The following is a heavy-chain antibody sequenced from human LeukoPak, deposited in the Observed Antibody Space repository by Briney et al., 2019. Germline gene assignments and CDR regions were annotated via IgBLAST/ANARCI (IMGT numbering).Heavy chain of an antibody. CDR1: GFTLSSYV. CDR2: ISSDGSNK. J-gene: IGHJ4*02. D-gene: IGHD3-3*01. V-gene: IGHV3-30*04. Sequence: GGSQRLSCAASGFTLSSYVMHWVRQAPGKGLECVAVISSDGSNKYYADSVKGRYTVSRDNSKNTLYLQMNSLRPEDTAVYYCARDLPTVVIFGAFDSWGQGTLVTVSP. CDR3: ARDLPTVVIFGAFDS.